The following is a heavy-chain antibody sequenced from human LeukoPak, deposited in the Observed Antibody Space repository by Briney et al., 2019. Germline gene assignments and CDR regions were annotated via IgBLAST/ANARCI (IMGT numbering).Heavy chain of an antibody. D-gene: IGHD2-15*01. V-gene: IGHV7-4-1*02. CDR1: GYTFTSYA. Sequence: GASVTVSCKASGYTFTSYAMNWVRQAPGQGLEWMGWINTNTGNPTYAQGFTGRFVFSLDTSVSTAYLQISSLKAEDTAVYYCARGSCSGGSCYGIDYWGQGTLVTVSS. CDR2: INTNTGNP. J-gene: IGHJ4*02. CDR3: ARGSCSGGSCYGIDY.